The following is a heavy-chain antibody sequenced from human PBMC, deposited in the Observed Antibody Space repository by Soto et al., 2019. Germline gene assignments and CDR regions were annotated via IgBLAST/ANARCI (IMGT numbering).Heavy chain of an antibody. CDR3: ARAPSSMLRGMTHRLNWFDP. D-gene: IGHD3-10*01. Sequence: SETLSLTCAVSGGYISSGGYSWSWIRQPPGKGLECIGYIYQNGNTSYNPSLKSRVTISVDRSKNQFSLKLNSVTAADTAVYYCARAPSSMLRGMTHRLNWFDPWGQGTLVTVSS. CDR2: IYQNGNT. V-gene: IGHV4-30-2*01. CDR1: GGYISSGGYS. J-gene: IGHJ5*02.